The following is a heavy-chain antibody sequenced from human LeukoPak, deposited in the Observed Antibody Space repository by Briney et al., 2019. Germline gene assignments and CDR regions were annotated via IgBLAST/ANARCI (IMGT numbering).Heavy chain of an antibody. CDR2: VNPESGNT. D-gene: IGHD2-15*01. CDR3: AREGYCSGGSCHYYFDY. CDR1: GYTLTELS. V-gene: IGHV1-8*01. Sequence: VASVKVSCKVSGYTLTELSMHWVRQAPGKGLEWMGWVNPESGNTGYTQKFQGRVTMTWNTSISTASMELSSLRSDDTAIYYCAREGYCSGGSCHYYFDYWGQGTLLSVSS. J-gene: IGHJ4*02.